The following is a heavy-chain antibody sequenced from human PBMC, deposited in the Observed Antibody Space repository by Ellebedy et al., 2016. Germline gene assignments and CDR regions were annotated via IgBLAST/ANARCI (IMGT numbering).Heavy chain of an antibody. CDR3: ARQDCYSARCSHPEHWFYP. V-gene: IGHV5-51*01. CDR2: VHPGLSTT. J-gene: IGHJ5*02. D-gene: IGHD4-11*01. Sequence: KVSCXVSGYSFTDYWIAWIRHMPGKGLQWMGIVHPGLSTTRYSSSFQGQVTISADKSISTTFLQWSSLKASDTAIYYCARQDCYSARCSHPEHWFYPWGQGTQVTVSS. CDR1: GYSFTDYW.